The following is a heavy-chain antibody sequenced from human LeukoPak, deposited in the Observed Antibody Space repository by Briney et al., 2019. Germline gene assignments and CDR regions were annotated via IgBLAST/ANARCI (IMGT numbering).Heavy chain of an antibody. J-gene: IGHJ5*02. D-gene: IGHD2-21*02. CDR2: LSYDGSNK. Sequence: PGGTLRLSCAASGLTLSSYGMHWARQAPGKGLEWVAVLSYDGSNKYYADSAKGRFTISIDKSKNTPYLQMNSLRAEDTAVYTCCGGCYLTAGRFDPWGQGTLVTVSS. CDR1: GLTLSSYG. V-gene: IGHV3-30*03. CDR3: CGGCYLTAGRFDP.